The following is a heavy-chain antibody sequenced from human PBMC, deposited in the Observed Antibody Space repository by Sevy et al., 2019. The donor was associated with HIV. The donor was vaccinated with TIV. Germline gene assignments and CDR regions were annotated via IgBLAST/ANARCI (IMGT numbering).Heavy chain of an antibody. V-gene: IGHV3-30-3*01. CDR1: GFTFSSYA. CDR3: ARARARGYSSSWYEDY. Sequence: GGSLRLSCAASGFTFSSYAMSWVRQAPGKGLEWVAVISYDGSNKYYADSVKGRFTISRDNSKNTLYLQMNSLRAEDTAVYYCARARARGYSSSWYEDYWGQGTLVTVSS. D-gene: IGHD6-13*01. J-gene: IGHJ4*02. CDR2: ISYDGSNK.